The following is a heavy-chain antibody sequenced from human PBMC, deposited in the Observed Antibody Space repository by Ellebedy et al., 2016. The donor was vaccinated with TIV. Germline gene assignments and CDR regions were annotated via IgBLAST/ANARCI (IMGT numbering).Heavy chain of an antibody. Sequence: GESLKISCAASGFTFTTYWLHWVRQAPGKGLVWVSRMNIDGTYTSYADSVKGRFTISRDNAKNSLDLQMDSVRVDDTAVYYCARDIGTPGRDWYFDLWGRGTLVTVSS. J-gene: IGHJ2*01. CDR2: MNIDGTYT. CDR1: GFTFTTYW. D-gene: IGHD2-15*01. V-gene: IGHV3-74*01. CDR3: ARDIGTPGRDWYFDL.